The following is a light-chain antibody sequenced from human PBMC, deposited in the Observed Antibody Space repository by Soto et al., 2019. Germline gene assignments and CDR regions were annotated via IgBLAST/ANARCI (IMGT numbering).Light chain of an antibody. V-gene: IGLV1-40*01. CDR1: SSNIGAGYD. Sequence: QSVLTQPPSVSGAPGQRVTISCTGTSSNIGAGYDVFWYRQLPGTAPKLLVYGHNSRPSGVPDRFSGSQSGISASLAITGLQAEDEADYYCQSYASSLRGYVFGTWTKLTFL. CDR2: GHN. J-gene: IGLJ1*01. CDR3: QSYASSLRGYV.